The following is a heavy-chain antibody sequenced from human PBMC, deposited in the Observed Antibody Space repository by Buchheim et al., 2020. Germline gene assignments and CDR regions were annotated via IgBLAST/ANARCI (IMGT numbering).Heavy chain of an antibody. D-gene: IGHD6-6*01. CDR2: ISYDGSNK. Sequence: QVQLVESGGGVVQPGRSLRLSCAASGFTFSSYAMHWVRQAPGKGLEWVAVISYDGSNKYYADSVKGRFTISRDNSKNNLYLQMNSMRAEDTAVYYCARDLFARIAARPGGMDVWGQGTT. CDR3: ARDLFARIAARPGGMDV. V-gene: IGHV3-30-3*01. CDR1: GFTFSSYA. J-gene: IGHJ6*02.